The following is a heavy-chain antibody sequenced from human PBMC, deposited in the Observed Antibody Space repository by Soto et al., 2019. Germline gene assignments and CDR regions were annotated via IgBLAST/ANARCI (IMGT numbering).Heavy chain of an antibody. V-gene: IGHV1-69*01. J-gene: IGHJ3*02. D-gene: IGHD3-22*01. CDR1: GGTFSSYA. CDR2: IIPIFGTA. Sequence: QVQLVQSGAEVKKPGSSVKVSCKASGGTFSSYAISWVRQAPGQGLEWMGGIIPIFGTANYAQKFQGRVMITADDSTSTAYMELSSLRSEATAVYYWARSRVTYYDDRSALDIWGHGTMVTVSS. CDR3: ARSRVTYYDDRSALDI.